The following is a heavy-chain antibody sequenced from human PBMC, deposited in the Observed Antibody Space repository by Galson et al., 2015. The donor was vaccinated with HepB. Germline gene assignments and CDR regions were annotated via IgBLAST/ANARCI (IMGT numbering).Heavy chain of an antibody. V-gene: IGHV3-15*01. D-gene: IGHD6-19*01. Sequence: SLRLSCAASGFTFSNAWMSWVRQAPGKGLEWVGRIKSKTDGGTTDYAAPVKGRFTISRDDSKNTLYLQMNSLKTEDTAVYYCTTDLVAVAGIGDRNLFDYWGQGTLVTVSS. CDR3: TTDLVAVAGIGDRNLFDY. J-gene: IGHJ4*02. CDR1: GFTFSNAW. CDR2: IKSKTDGGTT.